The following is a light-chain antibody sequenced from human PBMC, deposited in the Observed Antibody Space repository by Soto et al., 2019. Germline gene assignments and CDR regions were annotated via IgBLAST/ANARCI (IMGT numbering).Light chain of an antibody. CDR3: QHYGSSLP. J-gene: IGKJ4*01. Sequence: NVLTQCPGAVSLSHGERATLSCRASQSVSNNYLAWYQQKPGQAPRLLIYGASNRATGIPDRFSGSGSGTDFTLTISRLEPEDFAVYYCQHYGSSLPFGGGTKADIK. CDR2: GAS. CDR1: QSVSNNY. V-gene: IGKV3-20*01.